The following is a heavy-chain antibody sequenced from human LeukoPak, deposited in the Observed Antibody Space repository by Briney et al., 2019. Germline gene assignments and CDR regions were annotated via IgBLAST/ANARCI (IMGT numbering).Heavy chain of an antibody. V-gene: IGHV3-15*01. J-gene: IGHJ6*03. Sequence: GGSLRLSCAASGFTFNNAWVSWVRQAPGKGLEWVGRIKSKTDGGTTDYAAPVKGRFTISRDDSKNTLYLQMNSLKTEDTAVYYCTTNYSLFSGYPYCYYYMDVWGKGTTVTVSS. CDR3: TTNYSLFSGYPYCYYYMDV. D-gene: IGHD2-15*01. CDR2: IKSKTDGGTT. CDR1: GFTFNNAW.